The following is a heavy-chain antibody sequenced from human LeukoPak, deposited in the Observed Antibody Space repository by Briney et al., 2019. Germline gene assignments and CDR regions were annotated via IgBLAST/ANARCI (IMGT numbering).Heavy chain of an antibody. V-gene: IGHV3-23*01. CDR2: ISGGAGST. CDR1: AITFSTYA. J-gene: IGHJ6*03. Sequence: PGGSLRLSCAASAITFSTYAMSWVRQAPGKGLECVSVISGGAGSTYYADSVKGRFTISRDNSKNTLYLQMNSLRAGDTAVYYCAKDKYNFWSGSNYYYMDVWGKGTTVTVSS. CDR3: AKDKYNFWSGSNYYYMDV. D-gene: IGHD3-3*01.